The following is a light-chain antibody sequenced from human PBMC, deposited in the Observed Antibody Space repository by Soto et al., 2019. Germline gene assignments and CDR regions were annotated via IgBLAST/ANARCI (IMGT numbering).Light chain of an antibody. V-gene: IGLV1-47*01. CDR2: RDN. CDR3: ATWDDSLSVVV. Sequence: QSVLTQPPSASVTPGQRVTISCSGSSSNIGSSYVYWYRQLPGTAPKLLMYRDNQRPSGVPDRFSGSKSGTSASLAISGLRSEDEADYYCATWDDSLSVVVFGGGTKLTVL. CDR1: SSNIGSSY. J-gene: IGLJ2*01.